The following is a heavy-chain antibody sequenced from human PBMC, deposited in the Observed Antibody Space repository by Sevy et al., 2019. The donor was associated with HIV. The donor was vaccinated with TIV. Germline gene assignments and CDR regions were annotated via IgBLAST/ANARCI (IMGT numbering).Heavy chain of an antibody. CDR2: ISYDGSNK. V-gene: IGHV3-30*18. D-gene: IGHD2-21*01. CDR1: GFTFSSYG. Sequence: GGSLRLSCAASGFTFSSYGMHWVRQAPGKGLEWVAVISYDGSNKYYADSVKGRFTISRDNSKNTLYLQMNSLRAEDTAVYYCAKDHRLWRNYYYYYMDVWGKGTTVTVSS. CDR3: AKDHRLWRNYYYYYMDV. J-gene: IGHJ6*03.